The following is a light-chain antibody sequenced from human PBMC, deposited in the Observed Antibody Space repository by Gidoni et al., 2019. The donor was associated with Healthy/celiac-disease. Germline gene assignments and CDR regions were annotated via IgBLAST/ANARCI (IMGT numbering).Light chain of an antibody. V-gene: IGKV1-33*01. CDR2: DAS. J-gene: IGKJ3*01. Sequence: DIQMTQSPSSLSASVGDRVTIICQASQDISNYLNWYQQKPGKAPKLLIYDASNLETGVPSRFSGSGSGTDFTFTISILQPEDIATYYCQQYDNRPPFTFGPGTKVDIK. CDR1: QDISNY. CDR3: QQYDNRPPFT.